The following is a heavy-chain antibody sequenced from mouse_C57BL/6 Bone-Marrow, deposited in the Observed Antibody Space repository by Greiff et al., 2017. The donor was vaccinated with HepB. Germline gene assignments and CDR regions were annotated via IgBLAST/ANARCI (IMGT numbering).Heavy chain of an antibody. CDR3: AREGTTVVGDWFAY. CDR1: GYAFTNYL. J-gene: IGHJ3*01. Sequence: QVQLQQSGAELVRPGTSVKVSCKASGYAFTNYLIEWVKQRPGQGLEWIGVINPGSGGTNYNEKFKSKATLTVDKSSSTAYMQLSSLTSEDSAVYYCAREGTTVVGDWFAYWGQGTLVTVSA. CDR2: INPGSGGT. D-gene: IGHD1-1*01. V-gene: IGHV1-54*01.